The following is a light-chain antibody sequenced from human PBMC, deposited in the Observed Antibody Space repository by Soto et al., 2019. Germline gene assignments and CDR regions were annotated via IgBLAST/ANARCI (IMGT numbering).Light chain of an antibody. V-gene: IGKV3-20*01. CDR1: QSVSNGY. Sequence: EIVLTQSPGTLSLSPGERATLSCRASQSVSNGYVAWYQRKPGQAPRLLIYGASSRATDIPGRFSGSGSGTDFSLTITRLEPEDFAVYYCQQYGSSPPTFGQGTKVEI. CDR2: GAS. CDR3: QQYGSSPPT. J-gene: IGKJ1*01.